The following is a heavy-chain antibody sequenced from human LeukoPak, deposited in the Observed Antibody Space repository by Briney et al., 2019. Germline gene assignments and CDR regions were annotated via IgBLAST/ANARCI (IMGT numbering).Heavy chain of an antibody. Sequence: SETLSLTCTVSGGSISSSSYYWSWIRQPPGKGLEWIGYIDYSGSTNYNPSLKSRVTISVDTSKNQFSLNLSSVTAADTAVYYCARDRALGSGKFYFDYWGQGTLVTVSS. V-gene: IGHV4-61*01. D-gene: IGHD3-16*01. CDR2: IDYSGST. J-gene: IGHJ4*02. CDR3: ARDRALGSGKFYFDY. CDR1: GGSISSSSYY.